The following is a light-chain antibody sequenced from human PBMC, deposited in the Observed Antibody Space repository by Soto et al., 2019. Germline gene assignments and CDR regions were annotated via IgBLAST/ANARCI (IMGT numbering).Light chain of an antibody. CDR3: HQYYSYPLIS. CDR2: AAS. CDR1: QGIRRY. J-gene: IGKJ5*01. V-gene: IGKV1-8*01. Sequence: AIRMTKSPSSFSASTGDRVTITFRASQGIRRYLAWYQQKPGKAPKLLIYAASTLQSGVPSRFIGSGSRTEFSLAISCLQSEDFATYYCHQYYSYPLISFGQGIRLEI.